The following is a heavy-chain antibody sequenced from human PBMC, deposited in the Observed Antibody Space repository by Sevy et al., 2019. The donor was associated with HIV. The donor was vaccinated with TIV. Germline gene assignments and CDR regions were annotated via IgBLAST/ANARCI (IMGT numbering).Heavy chain of an antibody. J-gene: IGHJ6*03. V-gene: IGHV3-23*01. D-gene: IGHD3-22*01. CDR1: GFSFDSYG. CDR2: ISGSGTRT. CDR3: AKGGGGHYDPDEIGYYFYYYNMDV. Sequence: GGSLRLSCAVSGFSFDSYGMTWVRQAPGKGLEWVSGISGSGTRTYYADSVKGRFSISRDNSKNRLYLQMNSLRSEDEDIYYCAKGGGGHYDPDEIGYYFYYYNMDVWGKGTTVTVSS.